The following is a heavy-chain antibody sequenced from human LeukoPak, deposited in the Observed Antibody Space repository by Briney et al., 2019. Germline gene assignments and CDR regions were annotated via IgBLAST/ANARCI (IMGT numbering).Heavy chain of an antibody. Sequence: GESLKISCQGSGYTFTNNWISWVRQMPGKGLEWMGRIDPSDSYTNYSPSFQGHVTISADKSISTVYLQWSSLKASDTAMYYCARHSAGIVVAGKWGQGTLVTVSS. V-gene: IGHV5-10-1*01. CDR1: GYTFTNNW. CDR2: IDPSDSYT. D-gene: IGHD6-19*01. CDR3: ARHSAGIVVAGK. J-gene: IGHJ4*02.